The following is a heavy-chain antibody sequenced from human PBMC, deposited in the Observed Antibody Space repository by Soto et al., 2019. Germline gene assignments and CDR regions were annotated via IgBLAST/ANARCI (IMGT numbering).Heavy chain of an antibody. CDR2: IIPLFGTA. CDR1: GGTFSSYA. J-gene: IGHJ6*02. CDR3: AGDSTTLWFGELLPAGMDV. Sequence: QVQLVQSGAEVKKPGSSVKVSCKASGGTFSSYAISWVRQAPGQGLEWMGGIIPLFGTANYAQKFQGRVTITADESTSTAYMELSSLGSEDTAVYYCAGDSTTLWFGELLPAGMDVWGQGTTVTVSS. D-gene: IGHD3-10*01. V-gene: IGHV1-69*01.